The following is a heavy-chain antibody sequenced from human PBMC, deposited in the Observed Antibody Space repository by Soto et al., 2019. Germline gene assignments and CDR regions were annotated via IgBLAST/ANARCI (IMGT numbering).Heavy chain of an antibody. CDR1: GYIFTTYW. D-gene: IGHD3-10*01. Sequence: GGSVKIYCKGSGYIFTTYWSGWVRQMPGKGLEWMGIIFPGDSDPRYSPTFQGQVTISADKSISTAYLQWTSLKASDTAMYYWARGQYGFDYWGQGTLVTVSS. CDR3: ARGQYGFDY. V-gene: IGHV5-51*01. J-gene: IGHJ4*02. CDR2: IFPGDSDP.